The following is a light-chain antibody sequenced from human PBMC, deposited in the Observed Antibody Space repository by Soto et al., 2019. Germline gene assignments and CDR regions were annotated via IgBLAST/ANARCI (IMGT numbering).Light chain of an antibody. V-gene: IGKV1-5*01. Sequence: DIQMTQSPSTLSASVGDRVTITCRASQRISSWLAWYQQKPGKAPNLLLYDASSLESGVPSRFSGSGSGTEFPLTISSRQPDDCGTHYCQQFNSYSPGAFGYGTKVESK. CDR3: QQFNSYSPGA. CDR1: QRISSW. CDR2: DAS. J-gene: IGKJ1*01.